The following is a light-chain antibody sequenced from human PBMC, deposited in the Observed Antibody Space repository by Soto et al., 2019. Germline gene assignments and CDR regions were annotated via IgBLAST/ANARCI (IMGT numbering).Light chain of an antibody. CDR3: QKYNDAPRT. V-gene: IGKV1-27*01. CDR2: EAS. CDR1: QDIINY. J-gene: IGKJ1*01. Sequence: QMTQSPSSLSASVGDRVTITCRASQDIINYLAWYQQKPGGAPKLLIYEASTLQSGVPSRFSGSGSGADFTLTISSLQPEDVAISYCQKYNDAPRTFGQGTRVEMK.